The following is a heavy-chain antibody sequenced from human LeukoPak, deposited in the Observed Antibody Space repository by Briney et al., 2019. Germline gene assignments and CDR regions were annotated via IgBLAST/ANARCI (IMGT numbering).Heavy chain of an antibody. V-gene: IGHV4-34*01. CDR3: ARGRGAITIVRGVSVWFDP. CDR2: INHSGST. J-gene: IGHJ5*02. CDR1: GGSFSGYY. D-gene: IGHD3-10*01. Sequence: SETLSLTCAVYGGSFSGYYWSWIRQPPGKGLEWIGEINHSGSTNYNPSLKSRVTISVDTSKNQFSLKLSSVTAADTAVYYCARGRGAITIVRGVSVWFDPWGQGTLVTVSS.